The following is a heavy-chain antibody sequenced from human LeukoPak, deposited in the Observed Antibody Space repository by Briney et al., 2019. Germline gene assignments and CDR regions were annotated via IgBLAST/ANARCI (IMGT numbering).Heavy chain of an antibody. D-gene: IGHD5-24*01. J-gene: IGHJ4*02. Sequence: ASVKVSCKASGYTFISYYIHWVRQAPGQGLEWMGIINPRVGSTSYAQKFQGRVTMTRDTSANTVYMELSSLRSEDTAVYYCARDVEMATIEPYYFDYWGQGTLVTVSS. CDR1: GYTFISYY. CDR2: INPRVGST. CDR3: ARDVEMATIEPYYFDY. V-gene: IGHV1-46*01.